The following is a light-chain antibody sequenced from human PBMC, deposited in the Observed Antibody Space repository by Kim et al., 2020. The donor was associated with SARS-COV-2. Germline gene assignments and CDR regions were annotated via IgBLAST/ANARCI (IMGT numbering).Light chain of an antibody. Sequence: SESVGDRVSITCRASQSITTFLNWYQQKPGKAPKLLISAASTLQDGVPSRFSGSGSGTDFTLTINNLQPEDVASYYCQESYSDPYTFGQGTKLEI. V-gene: IGKV1-39*01. CDR3: QESYSDPYT. J-gene: IGKJ2*01. CDR2: AAS. CDR1: QSITTF.